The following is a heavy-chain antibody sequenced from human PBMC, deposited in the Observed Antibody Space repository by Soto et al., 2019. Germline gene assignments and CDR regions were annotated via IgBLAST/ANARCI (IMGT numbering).Heavy chain of an antibody. CDR2: IYSGGST. Sequence: GSLRLSCAASGFTVGSNYMSWVRQAPGKGLEWVSVIYSGGSTYYADSVKGRFTISRDNSKNTLYLQMNSLRAEDTAVYYCARFFLARSGMDVWGQGTTVTVS. J-gene: IGHJ6*02. V-gene: IGHV3-53*01. CDR3: ARFFLARSGMDV. CDR1: GFTVGSNY.